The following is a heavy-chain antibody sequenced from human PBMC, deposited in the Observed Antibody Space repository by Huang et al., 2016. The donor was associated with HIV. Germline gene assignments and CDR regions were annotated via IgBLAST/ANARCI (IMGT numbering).Heavy chain of an antibody. J-gene: IGHJ4*02. CDR1: GDFISSTNYY. Sequence: QLQLQESGPGQVKPSETLSLTCTVYGDFISSTNYYWGWIRQSPGKGLEGVGSVYQRGSTNYNPSLKSRVTLSVDTSRNQFSLRLNSVTAADTAVYYCASQHIGAAATWFWGRGTQVAVSS. CDR3: ASQHIGAAATWF. D-gene: IGHD6-13*01. V-gene: IGHV4-39*01. CDR2: VYQRGST.